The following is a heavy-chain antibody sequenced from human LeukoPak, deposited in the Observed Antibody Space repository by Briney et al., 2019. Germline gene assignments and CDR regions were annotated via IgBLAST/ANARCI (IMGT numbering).Heavy chain of an antibody. V-gene: IGHV6-1*01. CDR3: ARDVIGGSLFDY. CDR2: TYYRSAWYN. Sequence: SQTLSLTCPISGDSVSSNIAAWHWIRQSPSRGLEWLGRTYYRSAWYNDYAVSVKGRIIINPDTSKNQFSLHLNSVTPEDTALYYCARDVIGGSLFDYWGQGTLVTVSS. J-gene: IGHJ4*02. CDR1: GDSVSSNIAA. D-gene: IGHD3-16*01.